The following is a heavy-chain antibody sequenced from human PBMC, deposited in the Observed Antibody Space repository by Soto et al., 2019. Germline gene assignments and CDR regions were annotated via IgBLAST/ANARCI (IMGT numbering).Heavy chain of an antibody. D-gene: IGHD1-1*01. CDR1: GGSISSSSYY. CDR3: ARHHWTAPMGYYGLDV. J-gene: IGHJ6*02. V-gene: IGHV4-39*01. Sequence: PSGSLALTCTVSGGSISSSSYYWGWIRQPPGKGLEWIGSIYYSGSTYYNPSLKSRVTISVHTSKNQFSLKLSSVTAADTAVYYCARHHWTAPMGYYGLDVWGPGATATVS. CDR2: IYYSGST.